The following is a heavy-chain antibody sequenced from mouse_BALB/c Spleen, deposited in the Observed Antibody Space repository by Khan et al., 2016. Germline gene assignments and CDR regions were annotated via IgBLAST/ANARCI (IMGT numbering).Heavy chain of an antibody. CDR3: AKLGLYYAMDY. CDR2: INTYTGEP. Sequence: QIQLVQSGPELKKPGETVKISCKASGYTFTNYGMNWVKQAPGKGLKWMGWINTYTGEPTYADDFKGRFAFSLETSDSTAYLQLNNLKNEDTATYFCAKLGLYYAMDYWGQGTSVTVSS. J-gene: IGHJ4*01. V-gene: IGHV9-3-1*01. CDR1: GYTFTNYG. D-gene: IGHD4-1*01.